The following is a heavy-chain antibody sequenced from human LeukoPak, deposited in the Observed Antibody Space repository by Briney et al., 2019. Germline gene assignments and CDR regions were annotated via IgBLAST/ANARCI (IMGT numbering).Heavy chain of an antibody. CDR2: IDHRGFT. Sequence: SETLSLTCAVYGGSFSAHYWSCLRQPPGKGLEWIGEIDHRGFTNYNPSLKSRVTISVDTSNNQFSLRLTSVTAADTAVYYCASGQTYLDYWGQGTLVTFSS. J-gene: IGHJ4*02. CDR1: GGSFSAHY. CDR3: ASGQTYLDY. V-gene: IGHV4-34*01.